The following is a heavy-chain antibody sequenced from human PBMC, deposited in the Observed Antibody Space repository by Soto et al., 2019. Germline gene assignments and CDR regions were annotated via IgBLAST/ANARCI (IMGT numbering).Heavy chain of an antibody. Sequence: QVQLVQSGAEVKKPGASVKVSCKASGYTFTNYYMHWVRQAPGQGLEWMGIISPSGGATYAQDFQDIVTLTRDASRSTAYMEPPGLRSKAAAVYFCVRVGSSYWLTGLDPWGQGPLVSVSP. CDR2: ISPSGGA. CDR1: GYTFTNYY. V-gene: IGHV1-46*01. D-gene: IGHD2-15*01. J-gene: IGHJ5*02. CDR3: VRVGSSYWLTGLDP.